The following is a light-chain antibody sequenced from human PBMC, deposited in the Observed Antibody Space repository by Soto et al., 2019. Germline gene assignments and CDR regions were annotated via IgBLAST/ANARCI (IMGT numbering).Light chain of an antibody. CDR1: QSVSSN. CDR3: QHYNYWPRS. Sequence: EIVITQSPATLSVSQEERATLSCRASQSVSSNFAWYQQKPGQAPRLLIYGASTSATGIPARFSGSESGTEFTLTISSLQSEVFAVDYCQHYNYWPRSLGQGTRRES. V-gene: IGKV3-15*01. J-gene: IGKJ5*01. CDR2: GAS.